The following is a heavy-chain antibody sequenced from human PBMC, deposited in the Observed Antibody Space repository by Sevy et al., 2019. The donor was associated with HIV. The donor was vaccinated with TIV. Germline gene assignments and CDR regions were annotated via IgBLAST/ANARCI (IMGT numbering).Heavy chain of an antibody. CDR1: GYTFTSYG. Sequence: ASVKVSCKASGYTFTSYGISWVRQAPGQRLEWMGWISAYNGNTNYAQKLQGRVTMTTDTSTSTAYMELRSLRSDDTAVYYCARDRKYYDSSGYGRAFDIWGQGTMVTVSS. CDR2: ISAYNGNT. J-gene: IGHJ3*02. D-gene: IGHD3-22*01. V-gene: IGHV1-18*01. CDR3: ARDRKYYDSSGYGRAFDI.